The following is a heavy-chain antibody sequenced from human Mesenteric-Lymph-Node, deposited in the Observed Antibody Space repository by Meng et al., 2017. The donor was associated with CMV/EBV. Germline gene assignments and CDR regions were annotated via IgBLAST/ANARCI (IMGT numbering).Heavy chain of an antibody. D-gene: IGHD6-19*01. CDR1: AYNFTNYW. CDR2: IYPDDSDI. Sequence: GESLKISCQGSAYNFTNYWIGWVRQMPGKGLEWMGIIYPDDSDINYSPSFQGQVTISADMSINTAYLQWSSVKASDTAMYYCARTYSSGWYESNVHAFDIWGQGTMVTVSS. V-gene: IGHV5-51*01. J-gene: IGHJ3*02. CDR3: ARTYSSGWYESNVHAFDI.